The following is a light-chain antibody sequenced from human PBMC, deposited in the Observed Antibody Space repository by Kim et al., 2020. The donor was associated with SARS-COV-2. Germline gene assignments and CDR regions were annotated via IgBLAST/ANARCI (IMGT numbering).Light chain of an antibody. J-gene: IGLJ2*01. CDR1: SLRSYY. CDR3: NSWDSSGPMV. CDR2: GKN. V-gene: IGLV3-19*01. Sequence: SSELTQDPAVSVALGQTVRITCQGDSLRSYYASWYQQKPGQAPVLVIYGKNNWPSGIPDRFSGSSSGNTASLTIPGTQAEDEADYYSNSWDSSGPMVFGG.